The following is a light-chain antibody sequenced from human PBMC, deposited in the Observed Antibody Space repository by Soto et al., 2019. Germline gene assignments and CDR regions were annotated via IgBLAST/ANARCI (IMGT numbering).Light chain of an antibody. CDR3: QQADSFPLT. Sequence: QMTQSPSTLSASIGDTVTITCRASQDISILLAWYQQKPGRAPKLLIYGASTLESWVPSRFSGRGSGTDFTLTISSLQPEDFATYFCQQADSFPLTFGGGTKVDIK. CDR1: QDISIL. V-gene: IGKV1-12*01. J-gene: IGKJ4*01. CDR2: GAS.